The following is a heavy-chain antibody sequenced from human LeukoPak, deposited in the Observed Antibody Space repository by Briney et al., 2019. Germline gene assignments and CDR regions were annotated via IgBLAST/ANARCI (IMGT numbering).Heavy chain of an antibody. V-gene: IGHV4-31*03. Sequence: PSETLSLTCTVSGGSISSGGYYWSWIRQHPGKGLEWIGYIYYSGSTYYNPSLKSRVIISVDTSKNQFSLKLSSVTAADTAVYYCARVGYDSSGYYYALFDDWGQGTLVTVSS. CDR1: GGSISSGGYY. J-gene: IGHJ4*02. D-gene: IGHD3-22*01. CDR2: IYYSGST. CDR3: ARVGYDSSGYYYALFDD.